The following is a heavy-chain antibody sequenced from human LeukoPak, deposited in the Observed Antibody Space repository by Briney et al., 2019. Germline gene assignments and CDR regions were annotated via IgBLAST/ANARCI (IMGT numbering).Heavy chain of an antibody. CDR2: IYYSGST. V-gene: IGHV4-39*07. CDR1: GGSISSSSYY. Sequence: SETLSLTCTVSGGSISSSSYYWGWIRQPPGKGLEWIGSIYYSGSTYYNPSLKSRVTISVDTSKNQFSLKLSSVTAADTAVYYCARDQGYYDSSGYYHYYGMDVWGQGTTVTVSS. D-gene: IGHD3-22*01. CDR3: ARDQGYYDSSGYYHYYGMDV. J-gene: IGHJ6*02.